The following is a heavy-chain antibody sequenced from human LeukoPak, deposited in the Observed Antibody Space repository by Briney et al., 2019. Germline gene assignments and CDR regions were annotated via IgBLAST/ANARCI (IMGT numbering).Heavy chain of an antibody. CDR1: GGSISSSSYY. D-gene: IGHD3-22*01. J-gene: IGHJ5*02. V-gene: IGHV4-39*07. Sequence: SETLSLTCTVSGGSISSSSYYWGWIRQPPGKGLEWIGSIYYSGSTYYNPSLKSRVTISVDTSKNQFSLKLSSVTAADTAVYYCARARGYYDSSGYLNWFDPWGQGTLVTVSS. CDR2: IYYSGST. CDR3: ARARGYYDSSGYLNWFDP.